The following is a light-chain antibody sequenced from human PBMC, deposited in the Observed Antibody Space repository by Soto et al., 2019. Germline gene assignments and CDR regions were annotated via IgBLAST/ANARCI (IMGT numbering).Light chain of an antibody. J-gene: IGKJ2*01. V-gene: IGKV3-20*01. Sequence: EIVLTQSPGTLSLSPGERATLSCRASQSVSNNYLASYQQTPGQAPRLLIYGASSMATDVPDRFSGSGSGTDFTLTITRLEPEDLAVYYCHQYSGSPNTFGQGTKLEIK. CDR3: HQYSGSPNT. CDR1: QSVSNNY. CDR2: GAS.